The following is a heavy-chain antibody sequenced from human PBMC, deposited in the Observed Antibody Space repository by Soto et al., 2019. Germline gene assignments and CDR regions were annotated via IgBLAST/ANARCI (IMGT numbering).Heavy chain of an antibody. Sequence: QVQLVQSGAEVKKPGSSVKVSCKASGGSFSSYIFTWVRQAPGQGLEWMGRIIPVLGVEYYAQKFQGRVTITAAKSTTKAYMELSSLRSEDTAVYYCAKSPSPGSATASYYGMDVWGLGTTVTVSS. CDR1: GGSFSSYI. D-gene: IGHD2-21*02. CDR2: IIPVLGVE. V-gene: IGHV1-69*02. CDR3: AKSPSPGSATASYYGMDV. J-gene: IGHJ6*02.